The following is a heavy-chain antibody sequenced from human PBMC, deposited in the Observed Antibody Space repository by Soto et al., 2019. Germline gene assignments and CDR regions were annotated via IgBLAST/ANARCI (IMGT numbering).Heavy chain of an antibody. J-gene: IGHJ4*02. CDR3: ARGRRSGGSCYIY. CDR1: GYSFTSYD. CDR2: MNPNSGNT. D-gene: IGHD2-15*01. V-gene: IGHV1-8*01. Sequence: GASVKVSCKASGYSFTSYDINWVRQATGQGLEWMGWMNPNSGNTGYAQKFQGRVTMTRNTSISTAYMELTSLRSDDTAVYYCARGRRSGGSCYIYWGQGTLGTVS.